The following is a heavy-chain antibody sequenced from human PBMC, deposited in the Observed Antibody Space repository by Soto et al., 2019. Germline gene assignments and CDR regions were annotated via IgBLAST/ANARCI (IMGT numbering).Heavy chain of an antibody. CDR2: IYYSGST. CDR1: GGSISSSSYY. D-gene: IGHD2-15*01. V-gene: IGHV4-39*01. CDR3: ARHTPAISISDH. J-gene: IGHJ4*02. Sequence: QLQLQQSGPGLVKPSETLSLTCTVSGGSISSSSYYWGWIRQPPGKGLEWIGSIYYSGSTYYNPSLKSRVTRSVDTSKNQFSLKLRSVTAADTAVYCCARHTPAISISDHWGQGTLVTVSS.